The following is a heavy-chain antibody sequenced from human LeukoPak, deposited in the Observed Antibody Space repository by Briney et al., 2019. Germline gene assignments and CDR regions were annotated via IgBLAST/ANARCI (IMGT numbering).Heavy chain of an antibody. CDR2: INSDGSST. J-gene: IGHJ4*02. CDR3: AKEARDILTHYYWGSQFDY. CDR1: GFTFSSYW. D-gene: IGHD3-9*01. V-gene: IGHV3-74*01. Sequence: GGSLRLSCAASGFTFSSYWMHWVRQAPGKGLVWVSRINSDGSSTSYADPVKGRFTISRDNSKNTLYLQMNSLRAEDTALYYCAKEARDILTHYYWGSQFDYWGQGTLVTVSS.